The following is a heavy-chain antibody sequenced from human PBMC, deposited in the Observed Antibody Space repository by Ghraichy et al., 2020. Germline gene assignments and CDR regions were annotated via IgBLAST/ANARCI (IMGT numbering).Heavy chain of an antibody. V-gene: IGHV3-21*01. CDR3: ARVIRYCSSTSCYTYYYYYGMDV. CDR1: GFTFSIYS. D-gene: IGHD2-2*02. CDR2: ISSSSSYI. J-gene: IGHJ6*02. Sequence: LSLTCAASGFTFSIYSMNWVRQAPGKGLEWVSSISSSSSYIYYADSVKGRFTISRDNAKNSLYLQMNSLRAEDTAVYYCARVIRYCSSTSCYTYYYYYGMDVWGQGTTVTVSS.